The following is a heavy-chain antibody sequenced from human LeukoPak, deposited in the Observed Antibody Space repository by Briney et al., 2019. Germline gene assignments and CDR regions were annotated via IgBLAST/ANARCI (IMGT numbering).Heavy chain of an antibody. V-gene: IGHV3-7*04. D-gene: IGHD3-22*01. Sequence: PGGSLRLSCAASGFTFTTYYMSWVRQAPGKGLEWVANIKQDGSEAYYVDSVKGRFTISRDNAKNSPYLQMSSLRAEDTAVYYCVRHGTDDYDSSGYLRPWGQGTLVTVSS. CDR2: IKQDGSEA. CDR1: GFTFTTYY. CDR3: VRHGTDDYDSSGYLRP. J-gene: IGHJ5*02.